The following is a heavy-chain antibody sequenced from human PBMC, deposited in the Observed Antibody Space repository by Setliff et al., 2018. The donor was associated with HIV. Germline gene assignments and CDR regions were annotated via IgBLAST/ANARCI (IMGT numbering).Heavy chain of an antibody. D-gene: IGHD1-26*01. CDR3: ARTMGAPYYYYGMDV. Sequence: ASVKVSCKASGYTFTSYAMNWVRQAPGQGLEWMGWTNTNTGNPTYAQGFTGRFVFSLDTSVSTAYLQISSLKAEDTAVYYCARTMGAPYYYYGMDVWGQGTTVTVSS. CDR2: TNTNTGNP. J-gene: IGHJ6*02. CDR1: GYTFTSYA. V-gene: IGHV7-4-1*02.